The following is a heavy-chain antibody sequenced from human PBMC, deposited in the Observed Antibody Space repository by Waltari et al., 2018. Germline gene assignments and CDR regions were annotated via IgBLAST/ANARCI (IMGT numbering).Heavy chain of an antibody. V-gene: IGHV4-4*09. J-gene: IGHJ4*02. CDR2: IYTSGGT. D-gene: IGHD6-6*01. CDR3: ARGLLDSSSLYFDY. CDR1: GGSISSYY. Sequence: QVQLQESGPGLVKPSETLSLTCTVSGGSISSYYWSWIRQPPGKGLEWIGYIYTSGGTNYNPSLKSRVTISVDTSKNQFSLKLSSVTAADTAVYYCARGLLDSSSLYFDYWGQGTLVTVSS.